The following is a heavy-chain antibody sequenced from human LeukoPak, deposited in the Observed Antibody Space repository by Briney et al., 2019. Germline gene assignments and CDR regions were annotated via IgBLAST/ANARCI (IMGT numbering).Heavy chain of an antibody. J-gene: IGHJ3*02. CDR2: IYYSGST. CDR1: GGSISSYY. V-gene: IGHV4-59*01. D-gene: IGHD3-22*01. Sequence: SETLSLTCTVSGGSISSYYWSWIRQPPGKGLEWIGYIYYSGSTNYNPSLKSRVTISVDTSKNQFSLKLSSVTAADTAVYYCARDRGYYDGSPSAFDIWGQGTMVTVSS. CDR3: ARDRGYYDGSPSAFDI.